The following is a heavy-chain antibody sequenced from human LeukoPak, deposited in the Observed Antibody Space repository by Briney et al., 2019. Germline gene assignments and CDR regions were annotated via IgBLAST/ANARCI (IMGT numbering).Heavy chain of an antibody. CDR3: ARVFRGIAAAGFYFDY. Sequence: ASVKVSCKASGYTFTGYYMHWVRQAPGQGLEWMGWINPNSGGTNYAQKFQGRVTVTRDTSISTAYMELSRLRSDDTAVYYCARVFRGIAAAGFYFDYWGQGTLVTVSS. CDR2: INPNSGGT. J-gene: IGHJ4*02. V-gene: IGHV1-2*02. D-gene: IGHD6-13*01. CDR1: GYTFTGYY.